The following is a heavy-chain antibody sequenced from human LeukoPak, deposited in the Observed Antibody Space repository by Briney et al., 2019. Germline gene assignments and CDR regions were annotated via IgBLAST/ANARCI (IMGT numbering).Heavy chain of an antibody. CDR3: ARERISWGQNFDY. J-gene: IGHJ4*02. CDR1: GFTFSSYG. CDR2: ISGSGGST. Sequence: GGSLRLSCAASGFTFSSYGMSWVRQAPGKGLEWVSAISGSGGSTYYADSVKGRFTISRDNAKNSLYLQMNSLSADDTAVYYCARERISWGQNFDYWGQGTLVTVSS. D-gene: IGHD3-9*01. V-gene: IGHV3-23*01.